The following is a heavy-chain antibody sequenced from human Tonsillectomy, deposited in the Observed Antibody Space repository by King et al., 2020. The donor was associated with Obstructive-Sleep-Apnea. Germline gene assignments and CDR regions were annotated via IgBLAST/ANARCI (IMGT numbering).Heavy chain of an antibody. D-gene: IGHD5-18*01. J-gene: IGHJ6*02. CDR3: ARYLYSYRAYGMDV. Sequence: VQLVESGGGLVKPGGSLRLSCAASGFTFSSYSMNWVRQAPGKGLEWVSSISSSCSYIYYADSVKDRFTISGDNAKNSLYLQMNSLRAEDTAVYYCARYLYSYRAYGMDVWGQGTTVTVSS. CDR2: ISSSCSYI. CDR1: GFTFSSYS. V-gene: IGHV3-21*01.